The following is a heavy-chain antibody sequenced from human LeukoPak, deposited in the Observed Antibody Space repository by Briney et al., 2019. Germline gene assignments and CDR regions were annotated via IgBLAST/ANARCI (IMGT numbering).Heavy chain of an antibody. D-gene: IGHD4-17*01. V-gene: IGHV1-2*06. CDR1: GYTFTGYY. J-gene: IGHJ5*02. CDR3: ASGLYGDQNWFDP. CDR2: INPNSGGT. Sequence: ASVKVSCKASGYTFTGYYMYWVRQAPGQGLECLGRINPNSGGTNYAQKLQGRVTMTRDTSIITAYMELSRLRYDDTAVYYCASGLYGDQNWFDPWGQGTLVTVSS.